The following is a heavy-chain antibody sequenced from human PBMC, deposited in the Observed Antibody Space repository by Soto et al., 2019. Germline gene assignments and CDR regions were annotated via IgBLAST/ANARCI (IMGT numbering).Heavy chain of an antibody. J-gene: IGHJ4*02. V-gene: IGHV1-3*01. D-gene: IGHD5-18*01. CDR3: AREGSRGIQLCQY. CDR2: INAGNGNT. CDR1: GYTFTSYA. Sequence: ASAKVSCKASGYTFTSYAMHWVRQAPGQRLEWMGWINAGNGNTKYSQKFQGRVTITRDTSASTAYMELSSLRSEDTAVYYCAREGSRGIQLCQYWGQGTLVTVSS.